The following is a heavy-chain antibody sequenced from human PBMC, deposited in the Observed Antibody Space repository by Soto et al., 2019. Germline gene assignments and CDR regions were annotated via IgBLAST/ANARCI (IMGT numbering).Heavy chain of an antibody. D-gene: IGHD2-2*01. J-gene: IGHJ4*02. CDR3: ARSDIVVIPAAPPDY. V-gene: IGHV3-21*01. CDR2: ISSSSSYI. CDR1: GFTFSSYS. Sequence: GGSLRLSCAASGFTFSSYSMNWVRQAPGKGLEWVSSISSSSSYIYYADSVKGRFTISRDNAKNSLYLQMNSLRAEDTAVYYCARSDIVVIPAAPPDYWGQGTLVTVS.